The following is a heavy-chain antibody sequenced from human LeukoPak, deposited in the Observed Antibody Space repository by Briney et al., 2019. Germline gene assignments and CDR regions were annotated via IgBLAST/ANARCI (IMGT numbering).Heavy chain of an antibody. CDR1: GFTFSSYE. J-gene: IGHJ4*02. V-gene: IGHV3-48*03. D-gene: IGHD3-10*01. Sequence: GGSLRLPCAASGFTFSSYEMNWVRQAPGKGLEWVSYISSSGSTIYYADSVKGRFTISRDNSKNTLYLQMNSLRAEDTAVYYCARVTYGSGTYGAFDYWGQGTLVTVSS. CDR3: ARVTYGSGTYGAFDY. CDR2: ISSSGSTI.